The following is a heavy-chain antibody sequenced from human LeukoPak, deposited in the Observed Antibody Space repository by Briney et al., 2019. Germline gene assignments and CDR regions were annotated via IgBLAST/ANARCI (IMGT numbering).Heavy chain of an antibody. CDR1: GYTFTGYY. D-gene: IGHD2-15*01. CDR2: INPNSGGT. CDR3: ARASRYFSGGSCQYYFDC. V-gene: IGHV1-2*02. J-gene: IGHJ4*02. Sequence: ASVKVSCKASGYTFTGYYMHWVRQAPGQGLEWMGWINPNSGGTNYAQKFQGRVTMTRDTSISTAYMELSRLRSDDTAVYYCARASRYFSGGSCQYYFDCWGQGTLVTVSS.